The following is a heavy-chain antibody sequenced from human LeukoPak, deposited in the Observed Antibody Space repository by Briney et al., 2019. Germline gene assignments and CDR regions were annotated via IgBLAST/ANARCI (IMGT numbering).Heavy chain of an antibody. CDR1: GGSISSGGYS. CDR3: ARGEGYDSSGYYLDY. CDR2: IYHSGST. J-gene: IGHJ4*02. D-gene: IGHD3-22*01. Sequence: SQTLSLTCAVSGGSISSGGYSWSWIRQPPGKGLEWIGYIYHSGSTYYNPSLKSRVTISVDRSKNQFSLKLSSVTAADTAVYYCARGEGYDSSGYYLDYWGQGTLVTVSS. V-gene: IGHV4-30-2*01.